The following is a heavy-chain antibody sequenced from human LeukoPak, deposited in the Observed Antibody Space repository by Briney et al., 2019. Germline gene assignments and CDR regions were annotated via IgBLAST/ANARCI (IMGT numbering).Heavy chain of an antibody. CDR2: VYFRGTT. Sequence: PSETLSLTCTVSGGSISTYYWSRVRQPPGKGLEWIGYVYFRGTTNYNPSLKSRVTISVDTSKNQFSLKLSSVTAADTAVYYCARSPDSSGYYYYFDYWGQGTLVTVSS. V-gene: IGHV4-59*08. J-gene: IGHJ4*02. CDR3: ARSPDSSGYYYYFDY. CDR1: GGSISTYY. D-gene: IGHD3-22*01.